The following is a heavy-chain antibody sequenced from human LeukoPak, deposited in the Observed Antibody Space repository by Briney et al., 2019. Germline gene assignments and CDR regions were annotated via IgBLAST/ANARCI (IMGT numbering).Heavy chain of an antibody. CDR1: GGLITTSIHH. D-gene: IGHD6-19*01. CDR3: ARQPTVKRGAVASNFDY. CDR2: IYYNSIN. Sequence: SETLSLTCIVSGGLITTSIHHWAWMRQPPGKGLEWLASIYYNSINYYNASLESRVTMSVDTSTNQFSLRLRSVSAADTSVYYCARQPTVKRGAVASNFDYWARGTLVTVSS. J-gene: IGHJ4*02. V-gene: IGHV4-39*01.